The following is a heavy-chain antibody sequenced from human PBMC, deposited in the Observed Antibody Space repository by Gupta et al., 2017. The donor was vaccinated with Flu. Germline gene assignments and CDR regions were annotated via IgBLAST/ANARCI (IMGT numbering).Heavy chain of an antibody. CDR1: GFTCSRDW. V-gene: IGHV3-7*01. D-gene: IGHD2-15*01. J-gene: IGHJ4*02. Sequence: EVQLVESGGGLVQPGGSLRLSCAASGFTCSRDWLSWVRQAPGKGLEWVANIKQDGSEKYYVDSVKGRFTISRDNAKNALYLQMNSLRAEDTAVYYCARAPYCSGGSCYFDYWGQGTLVTVSS. CDR3: ARAPYCSGGSCYFDY. CDR2: IKQDGSEK.